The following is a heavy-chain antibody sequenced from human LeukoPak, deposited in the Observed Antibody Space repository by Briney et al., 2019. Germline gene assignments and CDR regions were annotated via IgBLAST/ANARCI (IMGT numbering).Heavy chain of an antibody. J-gene: IGHJ4*02. Sequence: ASVKVSCKASGYTFTGYYMHWVRQAPGQGLEWMGWINPNSGGTNCAQKFQGRVTMTRDTSISTAYMELSRLRSDDTAVYYCASNGVAVAGYDYWGQGTLVTVSS. CDR3: ASNGVAVAGYDY. V-gene: IGHV1-2*02. CDR1: GYTFTGYY. D-gene: IGHD6-19*01. CDR2: INPNSGGT.